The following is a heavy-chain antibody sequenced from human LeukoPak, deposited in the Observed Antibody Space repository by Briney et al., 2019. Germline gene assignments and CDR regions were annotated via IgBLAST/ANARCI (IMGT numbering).Heavy chain of an antibody. Sequence: GGSLRLSCAASGFTFSDYGMSWVRQAPGKGLEWVSGINWNGSNTCYADSVKGRFTISRDNAKNSLYLQMNSLRAEDTALYYCATSVFCCQRRYCRIDYWGQGTLVTVSS. CDR3: ATSVFCCQRRYCRIDY. CDR2: INWNGSNT. CDR1: GFTFSDYG. V-gene: IGHV3-20*04. J-gene: IGHJ4*02. D-gene: IGHD1-26*01.